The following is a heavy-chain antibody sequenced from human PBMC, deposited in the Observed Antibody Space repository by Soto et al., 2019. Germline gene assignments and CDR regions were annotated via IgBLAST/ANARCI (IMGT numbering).Heavy chain of an antibody. CDR1: GSTFTIYD. CDR2: MNPNSGNT. Sequence: QVQLVQSGAEVKKPGASVKVSCKASGSTFTIYDINWVRQATGQGLEWMGWMNPNSGNTGYAQKFQDRGTMTRDTSISTAYMELNSLRSDDTAIYYCAGSQGCNWAFHDYWGQGTLVTVSS. J-gene: IGHJ4*02. D-gene: IGHD1-20*01. V-gene: IGHV1-8*01. CDR3: AGSQGCNWAFHDY.